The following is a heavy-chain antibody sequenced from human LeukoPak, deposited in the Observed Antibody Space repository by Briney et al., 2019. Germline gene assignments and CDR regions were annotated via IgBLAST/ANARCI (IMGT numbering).Heavy chain of an antibody. CDR1: GGSFSGYY. Sequence: PSETLSLTCAVYGGSFSGYYWSWIRQPPGKGLEWIGEINHSGSTNYNPSLKSRVTISVDTSKNQFSLKLSSVTAADTAVYYCAKQLGYCSDGSCYFPYWGQGTLVTVSS. V-gene: IGHV4-34*01. J-gene: IGHJ4*02. CDR2: INHSGST. CDR3: AKQLGYCSDGSCYFPY. D-gene: IGHD2-15*01.